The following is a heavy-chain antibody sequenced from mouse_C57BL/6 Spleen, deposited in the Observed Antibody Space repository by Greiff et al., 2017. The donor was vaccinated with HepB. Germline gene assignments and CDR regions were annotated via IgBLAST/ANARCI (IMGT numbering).Heavy chain of an antibody. D-gene: IGHD1-1*01. J-gene: IGHJ1*03. CDR2: ISSGGSYT. Sequence: EVKLVESGGDLVKPGGSLKLSCAASGFTFSSYGMSWVRQTPDKRLEWVATISSGGSYTYYPDSVKGRFTISRDNAKNTLYLQMSSLKSEDTAMYYCARTLYYYGSSPYWYFDVWGTGTTVTVSS. CDR1: GFTFSSYG. CDR3: ARTLYYYGSSPYWYFDV. V-gene: IGHV5-6*02.